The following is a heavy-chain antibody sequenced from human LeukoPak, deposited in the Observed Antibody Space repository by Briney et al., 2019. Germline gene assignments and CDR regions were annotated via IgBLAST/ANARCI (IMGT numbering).Heavy chain of an antibody. J-gene: IGHJ4*02. CDR3: ARSGGYSGYDFDY. Sequence: SETLSLTCTASGGSISSYYWSWIRQPPGKGLEWIGYIYYSGSTNYNPSLKSRVTISVDTSKNQFSLKLSSVTAADTAVYYCARSGGYSGYDFDYWGQGTLVTVSS. CDR2: IYYSGST. D-gene: IGHD5-12*01. CDR1: GGSISSYY. V-gene: IGHV4-59*01.